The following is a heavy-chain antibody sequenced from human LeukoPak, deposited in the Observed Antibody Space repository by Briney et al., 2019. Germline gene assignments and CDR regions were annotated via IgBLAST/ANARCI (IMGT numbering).Heavy chain of an antibody. CDR3: TRDRPTMVRGVIMDAFDI. Sequence: GGSLRLSCAASEFTFSSYWMSWVRQAPGKGLEWVSSISSSSSYIYYADSVKGRFTISRDNAKDSLYLQMNSLRAEDTAVYYCTRDRPTMVRGVIMDAFDIWGQGTMVTVSS. V-gene: IGHV3-21*01. D-gene: IGHD3-10*01. CDR2: ISSSSSYI. J-gene: IGHJ3*02. CDR1: EFTFSSYW.